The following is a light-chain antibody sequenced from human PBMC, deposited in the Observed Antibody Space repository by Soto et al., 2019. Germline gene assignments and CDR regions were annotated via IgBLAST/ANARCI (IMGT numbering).Light chain of an antibody. V-gene: IGLV2-14*03. CDR3: NSYTSASTYV. CDR2: DVT. Sequence: QCALAQPASGSGPPGRSITIFCTGTGSDIGSYNYVSWYQHHPGKVPKFIIYDVTNRPSGVSDRFSGSKSGNTASLTISGLQAEDEADYYCNSYTSASTYVFGTGTKVTVL. J-gene: IGLJ1*01. CDR1: GSDIGSYNY.